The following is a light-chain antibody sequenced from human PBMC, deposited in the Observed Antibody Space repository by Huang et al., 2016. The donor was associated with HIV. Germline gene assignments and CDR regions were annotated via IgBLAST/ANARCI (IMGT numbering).Light chain of an antibody. Sequence: EIVMTQSPATLSVSPGERVTLSCRASQSIGSNLAWYQHKPGQVPRLLIYGTSTRATGIPARFSGSGSGTEFTLTISRLQSEDFIVFYCQQYNTWPPNTFGQGTKLEIK. CDR2: GTS. V-gene: IGKV3-15*01. CDR3: QQYNTWPPNT. CDR1: QSIGSN. J-gene: IGKJ2*01.